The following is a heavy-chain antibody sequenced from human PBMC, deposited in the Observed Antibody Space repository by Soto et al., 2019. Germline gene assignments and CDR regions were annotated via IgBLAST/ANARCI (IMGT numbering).Heavy chain of an antibody. J-gene: IGHJ6*03. Sequence: ASVKVSCKASGYTFTSYDINWVRQATGQGLEWMGWMNPNSGNTGYAQKFQGRVTMTRNTSISTAYMELSSLRSEDTAVYYCARLREILTGYEGLYYYYYYMDVWGKGTTVTVSS. V-gene: IGHV1-8*01. CDR2: MNPNSGNT. CDR1: GYTFTSYD. CDR3: ARLREILTGYEGLYYYYYYMDV. D-gene: IGHD3-9*01.